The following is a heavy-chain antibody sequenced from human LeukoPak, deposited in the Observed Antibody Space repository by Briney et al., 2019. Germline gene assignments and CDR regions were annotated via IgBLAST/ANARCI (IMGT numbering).Heavy chain of an antibody. Sequence: SETLSLTCTVSGGSISSYYWSWIRQPPGKGLEWIGYIYYSGSTNYNPSLKSRVTISVDTSKNQFSLKLSSVTAADTAAYYCASEYCSGGSCYLYWGQGTLVTVSS. J-gene: IGHJ4*02. CDR2: IYYSGST. V-gene: IGHV4-59*01. CDR3: ASEYCSGGSCYLY. CDR1: GGSISSYY. D-gene: IGHD2-15*01.